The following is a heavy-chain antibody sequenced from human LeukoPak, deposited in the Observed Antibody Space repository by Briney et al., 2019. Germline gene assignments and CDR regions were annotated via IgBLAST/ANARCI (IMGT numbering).Heavy chain of an antibody. D-gene: IGHD3-10*01. CDR2: INPNSGGT. CDR1: GYTFTGYY. V-gene: IGHV1-2*02. Sequence: GASVKVSCKASGYTFTGYYMHWVRKAPGQGLEWMGWINPNSGGTNYAQKFQGRVTMTRDTSISTAYMELSRLRSDDTAVYYCARVRAGNRFGYYFDYWGQGTLVTVSS. CDR3: ARVRAGNRFGYYFDY. J-gene: IGHJ4*02.